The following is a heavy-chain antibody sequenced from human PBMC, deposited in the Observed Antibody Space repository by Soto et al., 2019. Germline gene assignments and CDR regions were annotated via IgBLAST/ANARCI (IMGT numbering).Heavy chain of an antibody. CDR2: IWYDGSNK. CDR3: AREGIAAAGSSFPGMDV. V-gene: IGHV3-33*08. CDR1: GFTFSSYA. J-gene: IGHJ6*02. D-gene: IGHD6-13*01. Sequence: QVQLVESGGGVVQPGRSLRLSCAASGFTFSSYAMHWVRQAPGKGLEWVAVIWYDGSNKYYADSVKGRFTISRDNSKNTLYLQMNSLRAEDTAVNYCAREGIAAAGSSFPGMDVWGQGTTVTVSS.